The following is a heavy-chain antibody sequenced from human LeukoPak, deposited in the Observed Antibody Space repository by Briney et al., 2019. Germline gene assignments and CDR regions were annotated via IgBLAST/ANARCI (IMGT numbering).Heavy chain of an antibody. CDR2: MNPNSGNT. J-gene: IGHJ4*02. Sequence: GASVKVPCKASGYTFTNYDINWVRQATGQGLEWMGWMNPNSGNTGYAQKFQGRVTMTRNTSISTAYMELSSLRSEDTAVYYCARGMWHGQLVDYWGQGTLVTVSS. D-gene: IGHD6-6*01. CDR3: ARGMWHGQLVDY. V-gene: IGHV1-8*01. CDR1: GYTFTNYD.